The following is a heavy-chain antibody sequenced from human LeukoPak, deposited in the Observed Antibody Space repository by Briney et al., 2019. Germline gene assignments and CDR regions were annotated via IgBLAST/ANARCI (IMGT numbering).Heavy chain of an antibody. J-gene: IGHJ3*02. CDR1: GGSFSGYY. CDR3: ARGSPPKYQHAFDI. D-gene: IGHD2-2*01. CDR2: INHSGST. V-gene: IGHV4-34*01. Sequence: SETLSLTCAVYGGSFSGYYWSWIRQPPGKGPEWIGEINHSGSTNYNPSLKSRVTISVDTSKNQFSLKLSSVTAADTAVYYCARGSPPKYQHAFDIWGQGTMVTVSS.